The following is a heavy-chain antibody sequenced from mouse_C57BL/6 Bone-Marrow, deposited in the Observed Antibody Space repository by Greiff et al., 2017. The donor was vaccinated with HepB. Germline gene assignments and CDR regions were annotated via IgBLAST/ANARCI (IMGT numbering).Heavy chain of an antibody. Sequence: LQQSGPELVKPGASVKIPCKASGYTFTDYNMDWVKQSHGKRLEWIGDINPNNGGTSYNQKFKGKATLTVDKSSSQAYMELRSLTSEDTAVYYCARGYYGSSYGYFDVWCTGTTVTVSS. CDR2: INPNNGGT. CDR1: GYTFTDYN. J-gene: IGHJ1*03. CDR3: ARGYYGSSYGYFDV. D-gene: IGHD1-1*01. V-gene: IGHV1-18*01.